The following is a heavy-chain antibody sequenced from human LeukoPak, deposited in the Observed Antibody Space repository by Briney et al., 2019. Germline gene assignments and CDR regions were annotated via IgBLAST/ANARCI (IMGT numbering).Heavy chain of an antibody. CDR2: IDSTGAYT. CDR3: AKGSAAGRPYYFDY. V-gene: IGHV3-23*01. CDR1: GGSISSYY. J-gene: IGHJ4*02. D-gene: IGHD6-25*01. Sequence: PSETLSLTCTVSGGSISSYYWSWVRQAPGKGLEWVSAIDSTGAYTWYADSVKGRFTISKDSSKTILYLQMNSLRAEDAAVYFCAKGSAAGRPYYFDYWGQGTLVTVSS.